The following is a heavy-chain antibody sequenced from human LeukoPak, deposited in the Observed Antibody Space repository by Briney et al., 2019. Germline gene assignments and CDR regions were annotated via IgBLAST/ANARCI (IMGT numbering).Heavy chain of an antibody. D-gene: IGHD6-6*01. CDR1: GGSFSGYY. V-gene: IGHV4-34*01. CDR3: ARIPPPSSPSHDYYYGMDV. CDR2: INHSGST. J-gene: IGHJ6*04. Sequence: SETLSLTCAVYGGSFSGYYWSWLRQPPGKGLEWIGEINHSGSTNYNPSLKRRVTISVDTSKNHFSLKLSSVTAADTAVYYCARIPPPSSPSHDYYYGMDVWGKGTTVTVSS.